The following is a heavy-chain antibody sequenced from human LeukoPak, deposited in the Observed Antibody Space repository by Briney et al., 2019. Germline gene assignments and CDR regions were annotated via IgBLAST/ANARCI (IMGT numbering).Heavy chain of an antibody. Sequence: GASVTVSCTASGYTFTVYYMHWVRQAPGQGLEWMGWINPNSGGTNYAQKFQGRVTMTRDTSISTAYMELSRLRSDDTAVYYCARDGYYDSSGYNPWGQGTLVTVSS. CDR3: ARDGYYDSSGYNP. CDR2: INPNSGGT. V-gene: IGHV1-2*02. D-gene: IGHD3-22*01. J-gene: IGHJ5*02. CDR1: GYTFTVYY.